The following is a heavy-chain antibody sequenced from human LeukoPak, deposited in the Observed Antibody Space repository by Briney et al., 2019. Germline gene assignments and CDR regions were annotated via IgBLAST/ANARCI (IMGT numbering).Heavy chain of an antibody. CDR2: ISPSGGST. D-gene: IGHD2-21*02. CDR1: GYTFSRYY. Sequence: GASVKVSCKASGYTFSRYYMHWVRQAPGQGLEWMGIISPSGGSTTYAQKFQGRVTMTRDTSTSTVYMELSSLRSDDKAVYYCARVTCPGGDCYYYYGLDVWGQGTTVTVSS. J-gene: IGHJ6*02. V-gene: IGHV1-46*01. CDR3: ARVTCPGGDCYYYYGLDV.